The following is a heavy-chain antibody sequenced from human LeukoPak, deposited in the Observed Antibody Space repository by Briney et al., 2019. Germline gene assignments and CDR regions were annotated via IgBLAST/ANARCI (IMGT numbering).Heavy chain of an antibody. CDR3: ARVTRPGSGILDY. CDR1: GGSISSYY. D-gene: IGHD3-10*01. CDR2: IDTSENT. Sequence: SETLSLTCTVSGGSISSYYWSWIRQPAGKGLEWIGRIDTSENTIYNPSLKSRVTMSVDTSKNQFSLNLNSVTAADTAMYYCARVTRPGSGILDYWGQGTLVTVSS. J-gene: IGHJ4*02. V-gene: IGHV4-4*07.